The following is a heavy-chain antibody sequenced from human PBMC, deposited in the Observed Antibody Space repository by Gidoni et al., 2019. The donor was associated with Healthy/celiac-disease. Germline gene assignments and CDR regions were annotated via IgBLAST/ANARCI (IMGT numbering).Heavy chain of an antibody. Sequence: QVQLVESGGGVVQPGRSLRLSCAASGFTFLSYGMHWVRQAPGKGLEGVAVISYDGSNKYYADSVKGRVTISRDNSKNTRYLQMNSLRAEDTAVYYCSSGTGQWLVRSPFDYWGQGTLVTVSS. J-gene: IGHJ4*02. D-gene: IGHD6-19*01. V-gene: IGHV3-30*03. CDR3: SSGTGQWLVRSPFDY. CDR1: GFTFLSYG. CDR2: ISYDGSNK.